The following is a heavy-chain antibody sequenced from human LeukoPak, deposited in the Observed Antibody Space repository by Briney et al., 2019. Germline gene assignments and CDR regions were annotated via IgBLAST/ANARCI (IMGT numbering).Heavy chain of an antibody. Sequence: SETLSLTCAVYGGSFSGYYWSWIRQPPGKGLEWIGEINHSGSTNYNPSLKSRVTISVDTSKNQFSLKLSSVTAADTAVYYCARGETSIVVVPAAITGYYFDCWGQGTLVTVSS. CDR3: ARGETSIVVVPAAITGYYFDC. CDR1: GGSFSGYY. J-gene: IGHJ4*02. CDR2: INHSGST. V-gene: IGHV4-34*01. D-gene: IGHD2-2*02.